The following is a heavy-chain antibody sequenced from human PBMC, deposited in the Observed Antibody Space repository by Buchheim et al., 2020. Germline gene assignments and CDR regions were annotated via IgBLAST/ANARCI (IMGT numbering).Heavy chain of an antibody. Sequence: EVQLLESGGGLVQPGGSLRLSCAASGFTFSCYAMSWVRQAPGKGLEWVSAIGYSGDSTYYADSVKGRFTISRDNSKNTLFLQMTSLRAEDTAVYYCAKGSGNNNWYVWFDPWGQGTL. CDR1: GFTFSCYA. J-gene: IGHJ5*02. CDR3: AKGSGNNNWYVWFDP. V-gene: IGHV3-23*01. D-gene: IGHD1-1*01. CDR2: IGYSGDST.